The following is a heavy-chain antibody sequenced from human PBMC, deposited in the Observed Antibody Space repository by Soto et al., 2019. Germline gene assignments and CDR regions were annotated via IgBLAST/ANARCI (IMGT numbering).Heavy chain of an antibody. CDR1: GFTFSSYG. J-gene: IGHJ4*02. D-gene: IGHD3-22*01. CDR2: ISYDGSNK. V-gene: IGHV3-30*18. Sequence: SCAASGFTFSSYGMHWVRQAPGKGLEWVAVISYDGSNKYYADSVKGRFTISRDNSKNTLYLQMNSLRAEDTAVYYCAKVARVVVAKGYFDYWGQGTLVTVSS. CDR3: AKVARVVVAKGYFDY.